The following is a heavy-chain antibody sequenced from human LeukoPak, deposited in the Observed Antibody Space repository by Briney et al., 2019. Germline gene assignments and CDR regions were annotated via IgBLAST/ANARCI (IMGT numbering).Heavy chain of an antibody. D-gene: IGHD4-17*01. V-gene: IGHV1-69*06. J-gene: IGHJ4*02. CDR3: ARVDDYGDYCRPPDY. CDR2: IIPIFGTA. Sequence: ASVKVSCKASGGTFSSYAISWVRQAPGQGLEWMGGIIPIFGTANYAQKFQGRVTITADKSTSTAYMELSSLRSEDTAVYYCARVDDYGDYCRPPDYWGQGTLVTVSS. CDR1: GGTFSSYA.